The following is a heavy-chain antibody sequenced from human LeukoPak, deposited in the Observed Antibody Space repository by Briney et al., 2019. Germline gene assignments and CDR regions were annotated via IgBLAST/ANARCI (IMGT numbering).Heavy chain of an antibody. D-gene: IGHD6-19*01. CDR2: ISGGGTST. V-gene: IGHV3-23*01. CDR1: GFTFSSYA. CDR3: AKTFIAVANPIDY. J-gene: IGHJ4*02. Sequence: GGSLRLSCAASGFTFSSYAMSWLRQAPGKGLEWVSVISGGGTSTYYADSVKGRLTISKDNSRNTLYLQMNSLRAEDTAVYYCAKTFIAVANPIDYWGQGTLVTVSS.